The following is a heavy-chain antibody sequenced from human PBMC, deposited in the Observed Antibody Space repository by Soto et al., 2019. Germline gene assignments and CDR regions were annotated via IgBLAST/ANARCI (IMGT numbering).Heavy chain of an antibody. Sequence: SVKVSCKASGYSFTSYAIHWVRQAPGQRLEWMGRIIPILGIANYAQKFQGRVTITADKSTSTAYMELSSLRSEDTAVYYCARGYSSSWYDRTFDYWGQGTLVTVSS. CDR3: ARGYSSSWYDRTFDY. CDR1: GYSFTSYA. D-gene: IGHD6-13*01. V-gene: IGHV1-69*04. J-gene: IGHJ4*02. CDR2: IIPILGIA.